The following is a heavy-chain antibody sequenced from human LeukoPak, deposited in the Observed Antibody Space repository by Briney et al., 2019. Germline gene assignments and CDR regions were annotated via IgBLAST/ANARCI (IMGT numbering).Heavy chain of an antibody. CDR1: GFTFSSYG. CDR2: IRYDGSNK. D-gene: IGHD3-22*01. CDR3: AKDTDSSSY. J-gene: IGHJ4*02. V-gene: IGHV3-30*02. Sequence: GGSLRLSCAASGFTFSSYGMHWVRQAPGKGLEWVAFIRYDGSNKYYADSVKGRFTISRDNSKNTLYLQMNSLRAEDTAVYYCAKDTDSSSYWGQGTLVTVSS.